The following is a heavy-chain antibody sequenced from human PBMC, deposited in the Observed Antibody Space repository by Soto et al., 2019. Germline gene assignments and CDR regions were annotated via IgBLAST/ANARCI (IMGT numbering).Heavy chain of an antibody. CDR1: CGSFSGYY. CDR2: INHRGST. J-gene: IGHJ4*02. V-gene: IGHV4-34*01. CDR3: ARTSRFDC. D-gene: IGHD6-6*01. Sequence: QVQLQQWGEGLLKPSETLSLTCAVYCGSFSGYYWSWIRQPLGKGLEWFGEINHRGSTNYNPSLKSRVTMSVDTSKNQFSLKLSSGTAADTAVYYCARTSRFDCWGQGTLVTVSS.